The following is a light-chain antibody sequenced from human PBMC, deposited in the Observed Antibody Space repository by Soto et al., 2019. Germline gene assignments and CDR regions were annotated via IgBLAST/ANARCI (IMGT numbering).Light chain of an antibody. CDR3: SSCTSIGTFYV. J-gene: IGLJ1*01. Sequence: QSVLTRPASVSGSPGQSITISCTGTSGDVGGYDFVSWYQHHPGKAPKLMIYEVSNRPSGVSNRFPGSKSGSTASLTISGLQAEDEADYYCSSCTSIGTFYVFGTGTKVTVL. CDR2: EVS. V-gene: IGLV2-14*01. CDR1: SGDVGGYDF.